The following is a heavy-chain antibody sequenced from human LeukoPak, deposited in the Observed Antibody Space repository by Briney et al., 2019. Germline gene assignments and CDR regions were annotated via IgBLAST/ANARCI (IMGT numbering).Heavy chain of an antibody. V-gene: IGHV4-4*07. Sequence: PSETLSLTCTVSGGSISGYYWNRIRQPAGRGLEWIGRIYASETTNYNPSLKSRVTMSVDTSKNQFSLELSSVTAADTAVYYCARGDIGMATITYDYWGQGTLVTVSS. CDR2: IYASETT. J-gene: IGHJ4*02. CDR3: ARGDIGMATITYDY. D-gene: IGHD5-24*01. CDR1: GGSISGYY.